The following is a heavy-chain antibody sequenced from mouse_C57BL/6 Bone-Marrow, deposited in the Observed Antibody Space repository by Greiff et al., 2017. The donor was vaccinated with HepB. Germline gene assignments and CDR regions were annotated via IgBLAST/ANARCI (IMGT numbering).Heavy chain of an antibody. Sequence: DVKLQESGPGLVKPSQSLSLTCSVTGYSITSGYYWNWIRQFPGNKLEWMGYISYDGSNNYNPSLKNRISITRDTSKNQFFLKLNSVTTEDTATYYCARGYYDYDGPFAYWGQGTLVTVSA. V-gene: IGHV3-6*01. J-gene: IGHJ3*01. CDR2: ISYDGSN. CDR3: ARGYYDYDGPFAY. D-gene: IGHD2-4*01. CDR1: GYSITSGYY.